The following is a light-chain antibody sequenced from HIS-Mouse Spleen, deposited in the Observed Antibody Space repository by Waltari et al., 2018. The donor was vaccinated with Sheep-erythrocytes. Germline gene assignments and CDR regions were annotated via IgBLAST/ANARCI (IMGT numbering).Light chain of an antibody. J-gene: IGKJ4*01. CDR3: QQYDSTPLT. V-gene: IGKV4-1*01. CDR2: WAS. Sequence: DIVMTQSPDSLAVSLGERATINCKSSQSVLYSSNNKNYLAWYQQQPGQPPKLLIYWASTRESGVPDRFSGGGSGTDFTLTISSLQAEDVAVYYCQQYDSTPLTFGGGTKVEIK. CDR1: QSVLYSSNNKNY.